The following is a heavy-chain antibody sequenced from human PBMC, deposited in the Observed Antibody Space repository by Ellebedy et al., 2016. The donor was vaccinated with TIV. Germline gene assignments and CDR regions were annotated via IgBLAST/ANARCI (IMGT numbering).Heavy chain of an antibody. V-gene: IGHV3-7*03. CDR1: GFAFSRSW. Sequence: PEGSLRLSCAASGFAFSRSWMSWVRQAPGKGLEWVANIKEDGSENYYVDSVKGRFTISRDNAKNSLFLQMNSLRAEDTAIYYCAKDHSWGQGTLVTVSS. J-gene: IGHJ4*02. CDR3: AKDHS. CDR2: IKEDGSEN.